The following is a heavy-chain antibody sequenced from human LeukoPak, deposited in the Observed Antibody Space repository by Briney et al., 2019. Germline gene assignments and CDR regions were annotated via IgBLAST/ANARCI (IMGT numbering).Heavy chain of an antibody. CDR1: GGSISNYH. CDR2: IYNSGST. CDR3: ARDLTAQNWFDP. Sequence: PSETLSLTCTVSGGSISNYHWSWIRQSPGKGLEWIGYIYNSGSTNYNLSLKSRVTISVDTSKNQFSLKLSSVTAADTAVYYCARDLTAQNWFDPWGQGTLVTVSS. V-gene: IGHV4-59*01. J-gene: IGHJ5*02.